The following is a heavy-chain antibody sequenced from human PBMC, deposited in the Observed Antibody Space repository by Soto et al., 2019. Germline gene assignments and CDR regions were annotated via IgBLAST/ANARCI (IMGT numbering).Heavy chain of an antibody. CDR1: GFTFSDYY. CDR3: ARSVVSSTRFDP. CDR2: ISSRNNYT. J-gene: IGHJ5*02. V-gene: IGHV3-11*06. Sequence: QVHLVESGGGLVRPGGSLRLSCITSGFTFSDYYMSWIRQAPGKGLECISYISSRNNYTNYADSVKGRFTISRDNAKKSPFLQMNRLRDEDTAVYYCARSVVSSTRFDPWGQGTLVTVSS. D-gene: IGHD6-13*01.